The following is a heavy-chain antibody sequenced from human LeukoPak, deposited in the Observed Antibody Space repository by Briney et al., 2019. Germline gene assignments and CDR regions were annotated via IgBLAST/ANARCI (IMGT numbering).Heavy chain of an antibody. CDR3: AKGPGYSSGWYDY. CDR2: IWYDGSNK. J-gene: IGHJ4*02. D-gene: IGHD6-19*01. CDR1: GFTFSSYG. Sequence: GGSLRLSCAASGFTFSSYGMHWVRQAPGKGLEWVAVIWYDGSNKYYADSVKGRFTISRDNSKNTLYLQMNSLRAEDTDVYYCAKGPGYSSGWYDYWGQGTLVTVSS. V-gene: IGHV3-33*06.